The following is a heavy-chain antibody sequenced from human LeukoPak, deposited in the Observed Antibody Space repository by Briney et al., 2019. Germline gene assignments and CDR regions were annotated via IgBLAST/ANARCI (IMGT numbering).Heavy chain of an antibody. D-gene: IGHD2-21*02. V-gene: IGHV3-30*02. J-gene: IGHJ4*02. CDR3: AKETAYCGGGCYSLHDY. CDR2: IRYDGSNE. Sequence: GGSLRLSCVASGFTFSYFGMHWVRQAPGKGLEWVAFIRYDGSNEYYAESVKGRFTISRDNSKNTLYLQMNNLRAEDTAVYYCAKETAYCGGGCYSLHDYWGQGTLVTVSS. CDR1: GFTFSYFG.